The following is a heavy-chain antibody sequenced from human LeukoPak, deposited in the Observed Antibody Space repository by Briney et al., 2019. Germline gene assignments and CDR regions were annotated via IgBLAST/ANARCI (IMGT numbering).Heavy chain of an antibody. J-gene: IGHJ6*02. CDR1: GYTFTGYY. D-gene: IGHD6-6*01. CDR2: INPNSGGT. V-gene: IGHV1-2*02. Sequence: ASVKVSCKASGYTFTGYYMHWVRQAPGQGPEWMGWINPNSGGTNYAQKFQGRVTMTRDTSISTAYMELSRLRSDDTAVYYCARVIAASLYGMDVWGQGTTATVSS. CDR3: ARVIAASLYGMDV.